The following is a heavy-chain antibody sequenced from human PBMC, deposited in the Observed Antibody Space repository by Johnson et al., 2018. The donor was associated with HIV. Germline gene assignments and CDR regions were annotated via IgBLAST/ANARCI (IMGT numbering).Heavy chain of an antibody. V-gene: IGHV3-48*04. CDR2: ISSSGTTI. CDR3: ARESITMIVVVTHDAFDI. D-gene: IGHD3-22*01. J-gene: IGHJ3*02. CDR1: GFTFSSYA. Sequence: EQLVESGGGVVQPGRSLRLSCAASGFTFSSYAMHWIRQAPGKGLEWVSYISSSGTTIYYADSVKGRFTISRDNAKNSLYLQMNSLRAEDTAVYYCARESITMIVVVTHDAFDIWGQGTMVTVSS.